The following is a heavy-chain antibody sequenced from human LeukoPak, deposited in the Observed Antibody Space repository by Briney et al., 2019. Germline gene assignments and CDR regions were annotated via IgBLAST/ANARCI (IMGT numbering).Heavy chain of an antibody. CDR2: INPSGDSP. Sequence: GASVKVSCKASGYILTTYYMHWVRQAPRQGLEWMAVINPSGDSPKYAQSFLGRVTITRDKSTSTDYMEMSSLTTEDTAVYYCARLALEVTDLWGQGTLVTVSS. CDR1: GYILTTYY. D-gene: IGHD1-1*01. V-gene: IGHV1-46*01. J-gene: IGHJ5*02. CDR3: ARLALEVTDL.